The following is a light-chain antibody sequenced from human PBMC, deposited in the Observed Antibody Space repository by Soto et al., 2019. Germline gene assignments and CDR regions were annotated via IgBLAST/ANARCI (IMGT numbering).Light chain of an antibody. CDR1: QTVSSTY. Sequence: EIVLTQSPGTLAFSPGERSALSCRASQTVSSTYLAWYQPKPGQAPRLLIYGASNRATGIPDRFSGSGSGTDFTLTISRLEPEDFAVFYCQQYGSSITFGQGTRLEIK. J-gene: IGKJ5*01. V-gene: IGKV3-20*01. CDR3: QQYGSSIT. CDR2: GAS.